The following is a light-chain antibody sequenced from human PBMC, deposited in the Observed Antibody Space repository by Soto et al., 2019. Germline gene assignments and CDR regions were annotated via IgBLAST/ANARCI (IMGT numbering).Light chain of an antibody. CDR2: DAS. J-gene: IGKJ4*01. Sequence: EVVLTQSPDTLSLPPGERATLSCRASQSISSYLAWYQQKPGQAPRLLIYDASSRATGIPARFSGSGSGTDFTLTISSLEPEDFAVYYCQQFSSYPLTFGGGTKVDIK. CDR1: QSISSY. V-gene: IGKV3-11*01. CDR3: QQFSSYPLT.